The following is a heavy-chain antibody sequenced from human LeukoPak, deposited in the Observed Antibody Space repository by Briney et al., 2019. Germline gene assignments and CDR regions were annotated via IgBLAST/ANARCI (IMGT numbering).Heavy chain of an antibody. CDR1: GFTFNNAW. V-gene: IGHV4-34*01. CDR2: INHSGST. Sequence: PGGSLRLSCAVSGFTFNNAWMSWVRQAPGKGLEWIGEINHSGSTNYNPSLKSRVTISVDTSKNQFSLKLSSVTAADTAVYYCARRCTNGVCSNDAFDIWGQGTMVTVSS. D-gene: IGHD2-8*01. CDR3: ARRCTNGVCSNDAFDI. J-gene: IGHJ3*02.